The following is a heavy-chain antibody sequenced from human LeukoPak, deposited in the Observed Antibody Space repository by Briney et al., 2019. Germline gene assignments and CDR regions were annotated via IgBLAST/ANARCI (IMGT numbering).Heavy chain of an antibody. CDR1: GFTFSGSA. J-gene: IGHJ4*02. D-gene: IGHD6-13*01. CDR3: RAAADLNDY. CDR2: IRSKADSYTT. V-gene: IGHV3-73*01. Sequence: RGSLKLSCAASGFTFSGSAMHWVRQASGKGLEWLGRIRSKADSYTTAYAASVKGRFIASRDDSKNTAYLQMNSLKTEDTAVYYCRAAADLNDYWGQGTLVTVSS.